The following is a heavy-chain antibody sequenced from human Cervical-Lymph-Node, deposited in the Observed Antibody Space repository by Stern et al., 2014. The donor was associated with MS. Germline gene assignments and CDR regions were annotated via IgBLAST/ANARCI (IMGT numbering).Heavy chain of an antibody. Sequence: VQLVESGGGLVKPGGSLRLSCAASGFTFSDYYMNWIRQAPGKGLEWVSFIANSGSSKYYADSVKGRFTISRDNAKNSLYLQMNSLRAEDTAVYYCARGSRGSCSSTSCYDDHWGQGTLVTVSS. D-gene: IGHD2-2*01. CDR3: ARGSRGSCSSTSCYDDH. V-gene: IGHV3-11*01. CDR1: GFTFSDYY. CDR2: IANSGSSK. J-gene: IGHJ5*02.